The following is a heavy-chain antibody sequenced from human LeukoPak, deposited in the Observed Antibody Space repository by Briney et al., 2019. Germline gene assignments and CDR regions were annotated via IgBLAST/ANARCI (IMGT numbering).Heavy chain of an antibody. J-gene: IGHJ4*02. Sequence: GGSLRLFCAASGFTYRGYVMHWLRQAPGKGLEWISYICGRGKTIYYADSVKGRFAISRDNAKNTLYLQMNSLRADDTAGYYCASGRYWDYMWGQGTLVTVSS. CDR2: ICGRGKTI. CDR1: GFTYRGYV. CDR3: ASGRYWDYM. V-gene: IGHV3-48*03. D-gene: IGHD1-7*01.